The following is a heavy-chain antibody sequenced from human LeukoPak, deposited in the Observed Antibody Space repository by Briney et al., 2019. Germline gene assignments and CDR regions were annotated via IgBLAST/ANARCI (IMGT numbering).Heavy chain of an antibody. CDR1: GFTFSSYE. Sequence: GGSLRLSCAASGFTFSSYEMNWVRQAPGKGLEWVSYISSSGSTIYYADSVKGRFTISRDNAKNSLYLQMNSLRAEDTAVYYCARILEYYFAYWGQGTLVTVSS. V-gene: IGHV3-48*03. CDR2: ISSSGSTI. CDR3: ARILEYYFAY. J-gene: IGHJ4*02.